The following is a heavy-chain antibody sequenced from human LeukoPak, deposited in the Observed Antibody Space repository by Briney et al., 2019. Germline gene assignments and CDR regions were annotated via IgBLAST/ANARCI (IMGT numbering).Heavy chain of an antibody. Sequence: ASVKVPCKASGGTFSSYAISWVRQAPGQGLEWMGRIIPILGIANYAQKFQGRVTITADKSTSTAYMELSSLRSEDTAVYYCASIAAAGTFFDYWGQGTLVTVSS. CDR2: IIPILGIA. CDR1: GGTFSSYA. V-gene: IGHV1-69*04. CDR3: ASIAAAGTFFDY. J-gene: IGHJ4*02. D-gene: IGHD6-13*01.